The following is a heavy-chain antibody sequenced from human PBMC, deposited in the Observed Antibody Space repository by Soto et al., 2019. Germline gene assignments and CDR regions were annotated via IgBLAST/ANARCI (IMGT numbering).Heavy chain of an antibody. CDR3: ARDLPPSYGDYYFDY. V-gene: IGHV1-3*01. Sequence: ASVKVSCKASGYTFTSYDINWVRQATGQRLEWMGWMNASNGNTRYAQKFQGRVTITRDTSTSTAYMELSSLRSEDTAVHYCARDLPPSYGDYYFDYWGQGTLVTVSS. J-gene: IGHJ4*02. CDR1: GYTFTSYD. CDR2: MNASNGNT. D-gene: IGHD4-17*01.